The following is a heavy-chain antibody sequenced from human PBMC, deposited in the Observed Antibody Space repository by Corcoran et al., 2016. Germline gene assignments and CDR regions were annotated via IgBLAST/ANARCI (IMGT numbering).Heavy chain of an antibody. CDR2: IYSGGST. CDR3: ARDLNYGMDV. V-gene: IGHV3-53*01. J-gene: IGHJ6*02. CDR1: GFTVSSNY. Sequence: EVQLVESGGGLIQPGGSLRLSCAASGFTVSSNYMSWVRQAPGKGLEWVSVIYSGGSTYYADSVMSRFTISRDNSKNTLYLQMNSMSAEDAAVYYCARDLNYGMDVWGQGTTVTVSS.